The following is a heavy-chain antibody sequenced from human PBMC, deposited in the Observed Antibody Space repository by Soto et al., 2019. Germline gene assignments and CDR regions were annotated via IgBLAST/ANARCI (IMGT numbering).Heavy chain of an antibody. D-gene: IGHD6-19*01. CDR2: IKQDGSET. V-gene: IGHV3-7*01. CDR3: ARGWATTAGTGDN. Sequence: ELQLVESGGGLVQPGGSLRLSCVVSGFSFSNYWMSWVRQAPGKGLEWVANIKQDGSETYYLDSVKGRFTISRDNXENSLYLQMTSLRGDDTAVYYCARGWATTAGTGDNWGQGTLVIVSS. CDR1: GFSFSNYW. J-gene: IGHJ4*02.